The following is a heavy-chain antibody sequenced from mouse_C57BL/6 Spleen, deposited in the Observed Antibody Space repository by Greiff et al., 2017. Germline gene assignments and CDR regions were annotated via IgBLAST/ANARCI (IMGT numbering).Heavy chain of an antibody. CDR3: ARRTTPSNRDSYYMDY. J-gene: IGHJ4*01. V-gene: IGHV5-6*02. CDR2: ISSGGSYN. D-gene: IGHD1-1*01. CDR1: GFTFSSYG. Sequence: EVKLVESGGDLVKPGGSLKLSCAASGFTFSSYGMSWVRQTPDKRLEWVATISSGGSYNYYPDCVKGRFTISRDNAKNTLYLQMSSLKSEDTAMYYCARRTTPSNRDSYYMDYWGQGTSVTVSS.